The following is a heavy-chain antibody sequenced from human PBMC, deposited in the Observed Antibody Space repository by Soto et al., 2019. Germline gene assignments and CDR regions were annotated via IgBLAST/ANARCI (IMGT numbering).Heavy chain of an antibody. CDR2: IIPIFGTA. D-gene: IGHD3-22*01. CDR1: GGTFSSYA. CDR3: ARFPFGYDSSGYFDY. Sequence: SVKVSCKASGGTFSSYAISWVRPAPGQGLEWMGGIIPIFGTANYAQKFQGRVTITADESTSTAYMELSSLRSEDTAVYYCARFPFGYDSSGYFDYWGQGTLVTVSS. J-gene: IGHJ4*02. V-gene: IGHV1-69*13.